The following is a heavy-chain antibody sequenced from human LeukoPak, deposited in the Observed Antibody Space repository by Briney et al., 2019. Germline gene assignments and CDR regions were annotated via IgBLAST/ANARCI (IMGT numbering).Heavy chain of an antibody. V-gene: IGHV3-23*01. J-gene: IGHJ4*02. CDR1: GFTFSSYG. CDR2: ISGSGGST. D-gene: IGHD3-22*01. Sequence: GGTLRLSCAASGFTFSSYGMSWVRQAPGKGLEWVSAISGSGGSTYYADSVKGRFTISRDNSKNTLYLQMNSLRAEDTAVYYCAKAMGPKWLLLFDYWGQGTLVTVSS. CDR3: AKAMGPKWLLLFDY.